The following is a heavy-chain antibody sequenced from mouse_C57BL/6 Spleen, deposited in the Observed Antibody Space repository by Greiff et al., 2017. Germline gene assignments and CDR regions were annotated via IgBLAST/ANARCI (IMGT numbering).Heavy chain of an antibody. CDR1: GFTFSSYT. J-gene: IGHJ2*01. D-gene: IGHD2-4*01. CDR2: ISGGGGNT. Sequence: EVQRVESGGGLVKPGGSLKLSCAASGFTFSSYTMSWVRQTPEKRLEWVATISGGGGNTYYPDSVKGRFTISRDNAKNTLYLQMSSLRSEDTALXYCARRQYIYYDYDGYYCDYWGQGTTLTVSS. V-gene: IGHV5-9*01. CDR3: ARRQYIYYDYDGYYCDY.